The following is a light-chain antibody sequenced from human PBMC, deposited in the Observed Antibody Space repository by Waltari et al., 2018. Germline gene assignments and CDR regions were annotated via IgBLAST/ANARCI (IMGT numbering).Light chain of an antibody. CDR1: SPNIGAGYD. CDR3: QSYDNRLSAVV. CDR2: GFH. J-gene: IGLJ2*01. V-gene: IGLV1-40*01. Sequence: QPVLTRPPPVPGAPGQRVTTPSTGSSPNIGAGYDVHWYQHLPGTAPKLLIFGFHDRPSGVPDRFSGSKSGTSASLAITGLQAEDEADYYCQSYDNRLSAVVFGGGTKLTVL.